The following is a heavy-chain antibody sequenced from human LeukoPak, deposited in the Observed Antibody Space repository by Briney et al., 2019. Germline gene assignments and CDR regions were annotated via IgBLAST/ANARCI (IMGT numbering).Heavy chain of an antibody. Sequence: PSETLSLTRTVSGYSISSGYYWGWIRQPPGKGLEWIGGIYHSGSTYYNPSLKSRVTISVDTSKNQFSLKLSSVTAADTAVYYCARASITMVRGVYYFDYWGQGTLVTVSS. CDR2: IYHSGST. D-gene: IGHD3-10*01. J-gene: IGHJ4*02. V-gene: IGHV4-38-2*02. CDR3: ARASITMVRGVYYFDY. CDR1: GYSISSGYY.